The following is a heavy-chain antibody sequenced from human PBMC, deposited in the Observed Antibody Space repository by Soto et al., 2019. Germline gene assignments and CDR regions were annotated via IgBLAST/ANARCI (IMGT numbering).Heavy chain of an antibody. V-gene: IGHV3-15*07. CDR2: IKSKTDGGTI. CDR1: GFTFSNAW. D-gene: IGHD3-22*01. Sequence: EVQLVESGGGLVEPGGSLRLSCAASGFTFSNAWMNWVRQAPGKGLEWVGRIKSKTDGGTIDYTAPVKGRFTISRDDSTNTLSLQMNSLKTEDTAVYYCTADFYDSSGYPYWGQGTLVTVSS. CDR3: TADFYDSSGYPY. J-gene: IGHJ4*02.